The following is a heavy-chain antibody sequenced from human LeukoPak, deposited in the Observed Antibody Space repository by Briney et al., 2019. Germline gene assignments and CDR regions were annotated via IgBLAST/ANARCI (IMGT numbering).Heavy chain of an antibody. CDR1: GGSFSGYY. CDR2: INHSGST. Sequence: SETLSLTCAVYGGSFSGYYWSWIRQPPGKGLEWIGEINHSGSTNYNPSLKSRVTISVDTSKNQFSLKLSSVTAADTAVYYCARHRVYSSSAFDYWGQGTLVPVSS. J-gene: IGHJ4*02. CDR3: ARHRVYSSSAFDY. V-gene: IGHV4-34*01. D-gene: IGHD6-6*01.